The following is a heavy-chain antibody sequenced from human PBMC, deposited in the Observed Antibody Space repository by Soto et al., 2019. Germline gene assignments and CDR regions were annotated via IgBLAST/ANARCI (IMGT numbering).Heavy chain of an antibody. J-gene: IGHJ4*02. CDR1: GLSLSSTGVG. CDR2: IYWDDDK. CDR3: ALTTYYTPGSW. D-gene: IGHD3-10*01. V-gene: IGHV2-5*02. Sequence: QITLKESGPTLVKPTQTLTLTCTFSGLSLSSTGVGVGWIRQPPGKALEWLALIYWDDDKRYSPSMKNRVTITKATSKNQVVLTMTNMDPVVTATYYCALTTYYTPGSWWGQGTLVTVSS.